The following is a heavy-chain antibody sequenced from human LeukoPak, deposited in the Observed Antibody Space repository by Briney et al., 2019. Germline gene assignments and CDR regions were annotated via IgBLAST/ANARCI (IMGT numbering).Heavy chain of an antibody. CDR1: GDSVSRNSAA. V-gene: IGHV6-1*01. CDR3: ARGRIAYYGMDV. J-gene: IGHJ6*02. CDR2: TYYRSKWYH. Sequence: SQTLSLTCAISGDSVSRNSAAWNRIRQSPSRGLEWLGRTYYRSKWYHDFPESLKSRITINPDTSKNQFSLQLSSVTPEDTAIYYCARGRIAYYGMDVWGQGTTVTISS. D-gene: IGHD2-21*01.